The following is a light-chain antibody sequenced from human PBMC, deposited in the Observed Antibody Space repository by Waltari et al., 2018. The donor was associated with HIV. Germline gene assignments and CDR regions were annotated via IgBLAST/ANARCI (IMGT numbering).Light chain of an antibody. V-gene: IGLV1-47*01. Sequence: QSALSQPPSTSRPPGQRVVISCSGSSSNVGKNYVSWFQQLPGAAPRLLIYRNDRRPSGVPDRFTAAKSGTSASLVISGLRSDDEAEYVCASWDDALSSWLFGGGTKLTVL. CDR2: RND. CDR1: SSNVGKNY. J-gene: IGLJ2*01. CDR3: ASWDDALSSWL.